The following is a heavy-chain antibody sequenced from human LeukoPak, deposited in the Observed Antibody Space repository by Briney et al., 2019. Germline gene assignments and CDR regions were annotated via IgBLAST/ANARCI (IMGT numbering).Heavy chain of an antibody. CDR3: ARRELSTTSGAFDF. J-gene: IGHJ3*01. CDR1: GYSISSNNW. D-gene: IGHD5/OR15-5a*01. CDR2: IYSSGGT. V-gene: IGHV4-28*01. Sequence: PSETLSLTCAVSGYSISSNNWWGWIRQPPGKGLEWIGYIYSSGGTSYNPSLKSRVTMSVDTSKNQFSLKLSSVTAVDTAVYCCARRELSTTSGAFDFWGQGTMVTVSS.